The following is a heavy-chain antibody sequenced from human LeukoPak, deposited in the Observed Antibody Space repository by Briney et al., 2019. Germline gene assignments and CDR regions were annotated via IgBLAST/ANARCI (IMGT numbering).Heavy chain of an antibody. V-gene: IGHV3-30*18. CDR1: AFTFSGYG. CDR3: AKGPMRLVVMSLIDY. CDR2: ISYDGDNK. J-gene: IGHJ4*02. D-gene: IGHD3-22*01. Sequence: GGSLRLSCAASAFTFSGYGMHWVRQAPGKGLEWVALISYDGDNKYYADSVKGRFTISRDDSKNTLYLQMNSLRAEDTAVYYCAKGPMRLVVMSLIDYWGQGTLVTVSS.